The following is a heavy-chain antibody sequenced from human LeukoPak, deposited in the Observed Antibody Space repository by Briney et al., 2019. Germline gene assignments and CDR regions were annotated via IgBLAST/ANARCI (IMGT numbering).Heavy chain of an antibody. CDR1: GFTFSTYW. D-gene: IGHD3-22*01. J-gene: IGHJ4*02. V-gene: IGHV3-7*01. CDR3: GYDSNGYYDY. CDR2: IKQDGSEM. Sequence: GGTLRLSCAASGFTFSTYWMSWVRQAPGKGLEWVAHIKQDGSEMYYVDSVKGRFTISRDNAKNSLYLQMYSLRAEDTAVYYCGYDSNGYYDYWGQGTLVTVSS.